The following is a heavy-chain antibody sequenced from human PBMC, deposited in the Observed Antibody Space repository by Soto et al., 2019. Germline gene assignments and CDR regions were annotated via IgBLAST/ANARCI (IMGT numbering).Heavy chain of an antibody. D-gene: IGHD1-7*01. CDR1: GFTFSSCA. Sequence: GGSLRLSCAASGFTFSSCAMSWVRQAPGKGLEWVSAISGSGGSTYYADSVKGRFTISRDNSKNTLYLQMNSLRAEDTAVYYCAWRGWNYGFDYWGQGTLVTVSS. V-gene: IGHV3-23*01. J-gene: IGHJ4*02. CDR2: ISGSGGST. CDR3: AWRGWNYGFDY.